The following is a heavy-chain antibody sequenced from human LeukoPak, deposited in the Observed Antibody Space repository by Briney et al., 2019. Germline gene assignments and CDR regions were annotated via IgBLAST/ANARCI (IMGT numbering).Heavy chain of an antibody. Sequence: GGFLRLSCAASGFTFSSYSMNWVRQAPGKGLEWVSSISSSSSYIYYADSVKGRFTISRDNAKNSLYLQMNSLRAEDTAVYYCARDLGGYSYYFDYWGQGTLVTVSS. J-gene: IGHJ4*02. D-gene: IGHD3-22*01. CDR3: ARDLGGYSYYFDY. CDR1: GFTFSSYS. CDR2: ISSSSSYI. V-gene: IGHV3-21*01.